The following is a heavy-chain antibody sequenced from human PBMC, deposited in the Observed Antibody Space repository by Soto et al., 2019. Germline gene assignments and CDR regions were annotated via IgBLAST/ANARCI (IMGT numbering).Heavy chain of an antibody. Sequence: QVHLVPSGAEVKKPGASVKVSCKGSGYGFTTYGIPWVRQAPGQGLDWMAWISTHNGNTNYAQKLQRRVTVTRDTSTSTAYMELRRLRSDDAAVYYCARGRYGDYWGQGALVTVSS. CDR1: GYGFTTYG. CDR2: ISTHNGNT. D-gene: IGHD1-1*01. V-gene: IGHV1-18*01. CDR3: ARGRYGDY. J-gene: IGHJ4*02.